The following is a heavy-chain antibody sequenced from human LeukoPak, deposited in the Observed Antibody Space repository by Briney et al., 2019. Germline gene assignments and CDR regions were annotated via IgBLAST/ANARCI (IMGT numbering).Heavy chain of an antibody. CDR1: GFIFSSYA. CDR2: ISYDGTNT. V-gene: IGHV3-30-3*01. D-gene: IGHD3-3*01. J-gene: IGHJ4*02. Sequence: GRSLRLSCAASGFIFSSYAMHWVCQAPGKGLEWVAVISYDGTNTDYADSVKGRFTISRDNSKNALYLQMNSLRAEDTAVYYCARCRDYDFWSGSAVDYWGQGTLVTVSS. CDR3: ARCRDYDFWSGSAVDY.